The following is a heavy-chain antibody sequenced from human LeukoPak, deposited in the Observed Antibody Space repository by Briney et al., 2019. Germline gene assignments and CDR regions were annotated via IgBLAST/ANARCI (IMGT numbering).Heavy chain of an antibody. CDR2: IYYSGST. V-gene: IGHV4-39*01. Sequence: SETLSLTCTVSGGSISSSSYYWGWIRQPPGKGLEWIGSIYYSGSTYYNPSLKSRVTISVDTSKNQFSLKLSSVTAADTAVYYCARHVGYSSSWYPLDAFDIWGQGTVVTVSS. D-gene: IGHD6-13*01. J-gene: IGHJ3*02. CDR3: ARHVGYSSSWYPLDAFDI. CDR1: GGSISSSSYY.